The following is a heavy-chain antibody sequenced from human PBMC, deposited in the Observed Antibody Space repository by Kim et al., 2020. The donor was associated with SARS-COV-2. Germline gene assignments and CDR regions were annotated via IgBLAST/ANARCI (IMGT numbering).Heavy chain of an antibody. D-gene: IGHD3-16*01. CDR3: ASRNLNYVGGRDY. CDR1: GFTVSSKY. J-gene: IGHJ4*02. V-gene: IGHV3-53*01. CDR2: IYSGGNT. Sequence: GGSLRLSCAASGFTVSSKYMSWVRQAPGKGLEWVSMIYSGGNTYYADSVRGRFTISRDNSKNTLYLQINGLRAEDTAVYYCASRNLNYVGGRDYWGQGTLVTVSS.